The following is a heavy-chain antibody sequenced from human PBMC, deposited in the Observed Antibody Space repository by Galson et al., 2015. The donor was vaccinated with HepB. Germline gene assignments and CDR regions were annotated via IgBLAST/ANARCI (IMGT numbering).Heavy chain of an antibody. CDR2: ISYDGSNK. J-gene: IGHJ6*02. CDR1: GFTFSSYG. Sequence: SLRLSCAASGFTFSSYGMHWVRQAPGKGLEWVAVISYDGSNKYYADSVKGRFTISKDNSKNTLYLQMNSLRAEDTAVYYCAKGESMELLWFGEPPLVWGQGTTVTVSS. D-gene: IGHD3-10*01. V-gene: IGHV3-30*18. CDR3: AKGESMELLWFGEPPLV.